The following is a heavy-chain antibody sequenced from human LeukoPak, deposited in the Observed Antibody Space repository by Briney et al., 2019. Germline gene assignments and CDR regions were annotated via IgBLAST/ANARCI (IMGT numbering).Heavy chain of an antibody. CDR1: GFTFSSYG. V-gene: IGHV3-30*02. J-gene: IGHJ6*03. Sequence: GGSLRLSCAASGFTFSSYGMHWVRQAPGKGLEWVAFIRYDGSNKYYAGSVKGRFTISRDNSKNTLYLQMNSLRAEDTAVYYCARGLYSSGWYDYYYMDVWGKGATVTISS. CDR2: IRYDGSNK. D-gene: IGHD6-19*01. CDR3: ARGLYSSGWYDYYYMDV.